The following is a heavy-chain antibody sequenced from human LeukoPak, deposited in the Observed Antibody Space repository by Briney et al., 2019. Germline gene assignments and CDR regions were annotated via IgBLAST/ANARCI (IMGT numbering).Heavy chain of an antibody. CDR2: ISSSSNTI. CDR1: GFTFRSHS. V-gene: IGHV3-48*01. J-gene: IGHJ4*02. D-gene: IGHD5-12*01. Sequence: GGSLRLSCAAPGFTFRSHSMTWVRQAPGKGLEWVSYISSSSNTIYYADPVKGRFTISRDNAKNSLYLQMNSLRAEDTAVYYCASSNPYSGYDSTNNYWGQGTLVTVSS. CDR3: ASSNPYSGYDSTNNY.